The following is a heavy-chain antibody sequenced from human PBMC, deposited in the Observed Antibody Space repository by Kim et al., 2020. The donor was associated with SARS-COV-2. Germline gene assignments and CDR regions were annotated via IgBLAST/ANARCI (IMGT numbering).Heavy chain of an antibody. V-gene: IGHV1-46*01. CDR1: GYTFTSYY. Sequence: ASVKVSCKASGYTFTSYYMHWVRQAPGQGLEWMGIINPSGGSTSYAQKFQGRVTMTRDTSTSTVYMELSSLRSEDTAVYYCAKDPTVTTTGVLYYYYGMDVWRQGTTVTVSS. J-gene: IGHJ6*02. CDR2: INPSGGST. D-gene: IGHD4-4*01. CDR3: AKDPTVTTTGVLYYYYGMDV.